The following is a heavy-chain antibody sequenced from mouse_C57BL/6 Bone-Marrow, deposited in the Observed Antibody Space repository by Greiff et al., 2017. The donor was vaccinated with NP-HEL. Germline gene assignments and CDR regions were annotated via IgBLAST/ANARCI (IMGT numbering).Heavy chain of an antibody. D-gene: IGHD1-1*01. J-gene: IGHJ2*01. CDR3: TTGVTTVVAPFDC. V-gene: IGHV14-1*01. CDR1: GFNIKDYY. Sequence: EVQLQQSGAELVRPGASVKLSCTASGFNIKDYYMHWVKQRPEQGLEWIGRIDPEDGDTEYAPKFQGKATMTADTSSNTAYLQLSSLTSEDTAVYYCTTGVTTVVAPFDCWGQGTTLTVSS. CDR2: IDPEDGDT.